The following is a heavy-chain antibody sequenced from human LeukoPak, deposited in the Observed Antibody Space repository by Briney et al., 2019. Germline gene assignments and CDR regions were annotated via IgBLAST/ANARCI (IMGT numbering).Heavy chain of an antibody. J-gene: IGHJ3*02. V-gene: IGHV4-34*01. Sequence: SETLSLTCAVYGGSFSGYYWSWIRQPPGKGLEWIGEINHSGSTNYNPSLTSRVTISVDTSKNQFSLKLSSVTAADTAVYYCASRYCSSTSCPFDYGNRPTYAFDIWGQGTMVTVSS. CDR2: INHSGST. D-gene: IGHD2-2*01. CDR3: ASRYCSSTSCPFDYGNRPTYAFDI. CDR1: GGSFSGYY.